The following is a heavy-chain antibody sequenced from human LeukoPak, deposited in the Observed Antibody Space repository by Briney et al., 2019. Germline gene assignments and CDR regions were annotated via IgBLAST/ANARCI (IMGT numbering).Heavy chain of an antibody. D-gene: IGHD3-9*01. CDR3: ARDLILTGYPDFDY. Sequence: PGGSLRLSCAASGFTFSSYSMNWVRQAPGKGLEWVSYISSSGSTIYYADSVKGRFTISRDNAKNSLYLQMNSLRAEDTAVYYCARDLILTGYPDFDYWGQGTLVTVSS. V-gene: IGHV3-48*04. CDR2: ISSSGSTI. CDR1: GFTFSSYS. J-gene: IGHJ4*02.